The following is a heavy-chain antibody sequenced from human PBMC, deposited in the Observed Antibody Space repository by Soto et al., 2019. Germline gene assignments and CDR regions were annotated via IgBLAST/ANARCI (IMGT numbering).Heavy chain of an antibody. D-gene: IGHD3-10*01. J-gene: IGHJ4*02. V-gene: IGHV3-30*18. CDR3: AKGGRYYGSGRIDY. Sequence: QVQLVESGGGVVQPGRSLRLSCAASGFTFSTYGMHWVRQAPGKGLEWVAVISYDGSVKYYADSVKGRFTTSRDNSKNTLYLKKNSLRAEDTAVYYCAKGGRYYGSGRIDYWGQGTLVSVSS. CDR1: GFTFSTYG. CDR2: ISYDGSVK.